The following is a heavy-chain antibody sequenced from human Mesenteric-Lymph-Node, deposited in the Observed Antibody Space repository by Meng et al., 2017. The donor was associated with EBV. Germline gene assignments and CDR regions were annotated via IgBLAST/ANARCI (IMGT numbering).Heavy chain of an antibody. CDR3: PHLRFDP. V-gene: IGHV3-30*03. J-gene: IGHJ5*02. Sequence: VRVVGFGGGLVQPGRSLGLSCAASGFTFSTFGTNWVRQAPGWGLEWMPLMSSDGSNEYYADSVKGRFTISRDNSRNTLYLQMNSLRVQDTAVYYCPHLRFDPWGQGTLVTVSS. D-gene: IGHD3-3*01. CDR1: GFTFSTFG. CDR2: MSSDGSNE.